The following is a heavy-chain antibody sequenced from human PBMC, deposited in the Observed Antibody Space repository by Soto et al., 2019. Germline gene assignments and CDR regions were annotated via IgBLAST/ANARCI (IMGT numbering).Heavy chain of an antibody. Sequence: QVQLVQSGAEMKKPGSSVKVSCQSSGGTFNTYAMNWVRQAPGQGPEWMGDISPMFGAANYAPKCQGRVTITAYESTGTSYVQWSSVTSKDTALYFCAREVQVHTPAFVYGGQGSLVTVTS. CDR3: AREVQVHTPAFVY. D-gene: IGHD3-10*01. CDR2: ISPMFGAA. CDR1: GGTFNTYA. J-gene: IGHJ4*02. V-gene: IGHV1-69*19.